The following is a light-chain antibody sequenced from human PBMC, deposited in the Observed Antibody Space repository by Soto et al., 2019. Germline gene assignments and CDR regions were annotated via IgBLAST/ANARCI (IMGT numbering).Light chain of an antibody. CDR2: DVS. J-gene: IGLJ3*02. Sequence: QSVLTQPASVSGSPGQSITISCTGTSSDVGGYNYVSWYQQHPGKAPKLMIYDVSKRPSGVSNRFSGSKSGNTASLTISGLQAEDESDYYCSSYTSSSTSVVFGGGTKLTVL. CDR3: SSYTSSSTSVV. CDR1: SSDVGGYNY. V-gene: IGLV2-14*01.